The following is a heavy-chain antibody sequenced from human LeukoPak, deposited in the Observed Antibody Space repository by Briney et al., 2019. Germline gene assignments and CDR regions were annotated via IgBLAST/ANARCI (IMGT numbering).Heavy chain of an antibody. CDR3: ARDQGRRFLEWLSDY. V-gene: IGHV3-21*01. J-gene: IGHJ4*02. Sequence: GGSLRLSCAASGLSFSSYSMNWVRQAPGKGLEWVSYISSSSSYIYYADSVKGRFTISRDNAKNSLYLQMNSLRAEDTAVYYCARDQGRRFLEWLSDYWGQGTLVTVSS. CDR2: ISSSSSYI. D-gene: IGHD3-3*01. CDR1: GLSFSSYS.